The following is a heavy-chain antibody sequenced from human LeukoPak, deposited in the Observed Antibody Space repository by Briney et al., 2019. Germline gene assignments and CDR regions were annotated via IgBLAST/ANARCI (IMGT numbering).Heavy chain of an antibody. CDR1: GGSISSSSYY. V-gene: IGHV4-39*01. CDR3: ARIDGSEGAFDI. J-gene: IGHJ3*02. Sequence: SETLSLTCTVSGGSISSSSYYWGWIRQPPGKGLEWIGSICYSGSTYYNPSLKSRVTISVDTSKNQFSLKLSSVTAADTAVYYCARIDGSEGAFDIWGQGTMVTVSS. CDR2: ICYSGST. D-gene: IGHD3-10*01.